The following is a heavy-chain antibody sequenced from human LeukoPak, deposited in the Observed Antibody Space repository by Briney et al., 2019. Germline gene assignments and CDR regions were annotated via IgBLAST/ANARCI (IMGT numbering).Heavy chain of an antibody. J-gene: IGHJ5*02. CDR3: ARELGYCSSTSCYVVYNWFDP. CDR2: IYTSGST. D-gene: IGHD2-2*01. V-gene: IGHV4-4*07. CDR1: GDSITNYY. Sequence: KPSETLSFTCTVSGDSITNYYWAWIRQPAGKGLEWIGRIYTSGSTNYNPSLKSRVTMSVDTSKNQFSLKLSSVTAADTAVYYCARELGYCSSTSCYVVYNWFDPWGQGTLVTVSS.